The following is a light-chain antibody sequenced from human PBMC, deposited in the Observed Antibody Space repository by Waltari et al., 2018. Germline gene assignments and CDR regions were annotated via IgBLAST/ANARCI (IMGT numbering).Light chain of an antibody. V-gene: IGLV3-21*04. CDR3: LVWHSTTDHHGV. J-gene: IGLJ2*01. CDR2: YDS. Sequence: SYVVTQSPSVSVAPGETARITCGGDHIGSKSVNWYQQRPGQAPVLVISYDSDRPSGIPERFSGSNSGNTATLTISWVEADDEADYYCLVWHSTTDHHGVFGGGTKLTVL. CDR1: HIGSKS.